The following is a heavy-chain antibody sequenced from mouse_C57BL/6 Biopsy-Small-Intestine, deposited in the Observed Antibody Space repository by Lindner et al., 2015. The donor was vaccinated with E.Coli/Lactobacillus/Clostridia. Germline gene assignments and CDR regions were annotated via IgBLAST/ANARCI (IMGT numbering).Heavy chain of an antibody. Sequence: SGGGLVQPKGSLKLSCAASGFTFNTYAMHWVRQAPGKGLEWVARIRSKSSNYATYYADSVKDRFTISRDDSQSMLYLQMNNLKTEDTAMYYCVRDYYYGSSPYYAMDYWGQGTSVTVSS. D-gene: IGHD1-1*01. CDR1: GFTFNTYA. J-gene: IGHJ4*01. CDR3: VRDYYYGSSPYYAMDY. CDR2: IRSKSSNYAT. V-gene: IGHV10-3*01.